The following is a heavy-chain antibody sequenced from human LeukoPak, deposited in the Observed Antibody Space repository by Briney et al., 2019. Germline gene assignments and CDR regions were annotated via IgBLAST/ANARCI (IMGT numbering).Heavy chain of an antibody. V-gene: IGHV4-59*01. CDR3: ARVSGSGYYWLADYYYMDV. CDR1: GGSISSYY. CDR2: IYYSGST. Sequence: SETLSLTCTVSGGSISSYYWSWIRQPPGKGLEWIGHIYYSGSTNYNPSLKSRVTISVDTSKNQFSLKLSSVTAADTAVYYCARVSGSGYYWLADYYYMDVWGKGTTVTVSS. D-gene: IGHD3-22*01. J-gene: IGHJ6*03.